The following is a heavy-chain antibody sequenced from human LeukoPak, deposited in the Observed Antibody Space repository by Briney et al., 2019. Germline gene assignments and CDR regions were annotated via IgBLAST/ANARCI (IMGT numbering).Heavy chain of an antibody. Sequence: PGGSLRLSCAASGFTVSSNYMDWVRQAPGKGLEWISYIKSGGDVTYYADSVKGRFTISRDNAKNSLYLQMNSLTAEDTAVYYCARGAGRYGDYRDYWGQGTLVTVSS. CDR2: IKSGGDVT. V-gene: IGHV3-48*04. CDR1: GFTVSSNY. D-gene: IGHD4-17*01. J-gene: IGHJ4*02. CDR3: ARGAGRYGDYRDY.